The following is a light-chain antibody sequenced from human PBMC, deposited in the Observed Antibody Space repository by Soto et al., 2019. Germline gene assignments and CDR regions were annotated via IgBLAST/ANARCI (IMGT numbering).Light chain of an antibody. J-gene: IGKJ1*01. CDR1: QSVLYTSDNNNY. Sequence: DIVMTQSPDSLAVSLGERATINCKSSQSVLYTSDNNNYLAWYQQKPGQPPKLLIYWAFTRALGVPDRFSGSGSGTDFTLTISSLQAEDVAVYYCQQYYTTRTFGQGTKVEIK. V-gene: IGKV4-1*01. CDR3: QQYYTTRT. CDR2: WAF.